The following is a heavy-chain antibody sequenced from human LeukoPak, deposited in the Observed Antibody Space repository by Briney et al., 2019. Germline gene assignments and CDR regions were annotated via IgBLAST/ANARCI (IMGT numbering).Heavy chain of an antibody. CDR1: GFTFSSYG. D-gene: IGHD3-10*01. CDR2: IRYDGSNK. J-gene: IGHJ4*02. CDR3: AKDLYGSGSYQIRLFDY. V-gene: IGHV3-30*02. Sequence: GGSLRLSCAASGFTFSSYGMHWVRQAPGKGLEWVAFIRYDGSNKFYADSVKGRFTISRDNSKNTLYLQMNSLRVEDTAVYHCAKDLYGSGSYQIRLFDYWGQGTLVTVSS.